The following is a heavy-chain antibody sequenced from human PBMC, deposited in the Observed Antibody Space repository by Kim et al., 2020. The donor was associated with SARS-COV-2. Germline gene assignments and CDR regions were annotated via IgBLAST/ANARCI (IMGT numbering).Heavy chain of an antibody. V-gene: IGHV3-48*02. CDR2: ISRTSGSI. Sequence: GGSLRHSCVGFGFNFNDYGINWVRQAPGKGLEWISYISRTSGSIYYADSVKGRFTIARDKAEKSVFLQMNSLRDDDTAVYYCARELEIWTMAVLIGVPTYYNGLDVWGQGTTVTVSS. D-gene: IGHD6-19*01. CDR3: ARELEIWTMAVLIGVPTYYNGLDV. J-gene: IGHJ6*02. CDR1: GFNFNDYG.